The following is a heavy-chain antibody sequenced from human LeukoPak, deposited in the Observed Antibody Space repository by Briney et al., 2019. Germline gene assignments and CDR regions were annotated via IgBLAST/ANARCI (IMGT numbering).Heavy chain of an antibody. D-gene: IGHD4-17*01. CDR1: GFIFSSSA. Sequence: ASVKVSCKASGFIFSSSAAQWVRQARGQRLEWIGWIVVGSGNTSYAQNFQERVTITRDMSTSTAYMELSSLRSEDTAVYYCVADCYGDCIDWGQGTLVTVSS. J-gene: IGHJ4*02. CDR2: IVVGSGNT. V-gene: IGHV1-58*01. CDR3: VADCYGDCID.